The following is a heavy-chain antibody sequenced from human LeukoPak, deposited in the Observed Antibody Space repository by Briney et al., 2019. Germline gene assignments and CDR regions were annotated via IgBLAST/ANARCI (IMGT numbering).Heavy chain of an antibody. V-gene: IGHV3-21*01. J-gene: IGHJ4*02. Sequence: GGSLRLSCAASGFTFSSYSMNWVRQAPGKGLEWVSSISSSSSYIYYADSVKGRFTISRDNAKNSLYLQMNSLRAEDTAVYYWAREGYSYGEGDYWGQGTLVTVSS. CDR1: GFTFSSYS. D-gene: IGHD5-18*01. CDR3: AREGYSYGEGDY. CDR2: ISSSSSYI.